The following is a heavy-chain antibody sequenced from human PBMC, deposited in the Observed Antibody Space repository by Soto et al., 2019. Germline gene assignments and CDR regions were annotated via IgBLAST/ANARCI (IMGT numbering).Heavy chain of an antibody. J-gene: IGHJ4*02. CDR3: TTDIGDY. Sequence: SVSDAWMNWVRQAPGKWLEWVGRIKSNTDGGTTDYNASVKGRFTISRDDSESTLYLQMNSLKSEDTAVYYCTTDIGDYWGQGTLVTVSS. CDR1: SVSDAW. D-gene: IGHD1-26*01. CDR2: IKSNTDGGTT. V-gene: IGHV3-15*07.